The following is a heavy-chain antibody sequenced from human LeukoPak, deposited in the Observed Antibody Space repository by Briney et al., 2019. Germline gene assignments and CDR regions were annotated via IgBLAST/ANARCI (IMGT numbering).Heavy chain of an antibody. V-gene: IGHV4-39*07. CDR1: GGSITNNNYY. J-gene: IGHJ4*02. D-gene: IGHD1-26*01. Sequence: SETLSLTCTVSGGSITNNNYYWDWIRQPPGKGLEWIGDLYYSGSTHYNPSLKSRVTISVDTSKNQFSLKLNSVTAADTAVYYCARVSSGSYYFDYWGQGTLVTVSS. CDR3: ARVSSGSYYFDY. CDR2: LYYSGST.